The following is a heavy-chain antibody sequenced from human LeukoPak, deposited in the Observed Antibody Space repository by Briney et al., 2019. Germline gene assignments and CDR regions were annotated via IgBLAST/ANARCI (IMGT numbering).Heavy chain of an antibody. V-gene: IGHV3-21*01. Sequence: PGGSLRLSCAASGFTFSSYSMNWVRQAPGKGLEWVSSISSSSSYIYYADSVKGRFTISRDNAKNSLYLQMNSLRAEDTAVYYCARDRDGYNWGYYYYMDVWGKGTTVTISS. J-gene: IGHJ6*03. D-gene: IGHD5-24*01. CDR1: GFTFSSYS. CDR2: ISSSSSYI. CDR3: ARDRDGYNWGYYYYMDV.